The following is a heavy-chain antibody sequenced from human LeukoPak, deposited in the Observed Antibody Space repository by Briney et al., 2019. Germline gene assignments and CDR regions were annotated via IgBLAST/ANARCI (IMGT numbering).Heavy chain of an antibody. V-gene: IGHV3-74*01. CDR1: GFTFSSYW. D-gene: IGHD2-2*01. Sequence: PGGSLRLSCAASGFTFSSYWMHWVRQAPGKGLVWVSRINSDGSSTSYADSVKGRFTISRDNAKNTLYLQMNSLRAEDTAVYYCAREFGDWDYYSSTSCLYYYYGMDVWGQGTTVTVSS. CDR3: AREFGDWDYYSSTSCLYYYYGMDV. J-gene: IGHJ6*02. CDR2: INSDGSST.